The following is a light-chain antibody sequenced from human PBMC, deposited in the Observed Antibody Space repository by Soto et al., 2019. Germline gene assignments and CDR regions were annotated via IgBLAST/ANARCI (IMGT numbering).Light chain of an antibody. J-gene: IGLJ3*02. V-gene: IGLV2-11*01. CDR2: DVS. CDR1: SSDVGGYHY. CDR3: CSYAGSYSISWV. Sequence: QSALTQPRSVSGSPGQSVTISCTGTSSDVGGYHYVSWYQQHPGKAPKLMIYDVSKRPSGVTDRVSGSKSGNTASLTISGLQAEDEADYYCCSYAGSYSISWVFGGGTKLTVL.